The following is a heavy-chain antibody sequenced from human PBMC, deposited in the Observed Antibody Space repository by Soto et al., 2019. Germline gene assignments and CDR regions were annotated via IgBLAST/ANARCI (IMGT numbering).Heavy chain of an antibody. CDR1: GYTFTGYY. CDR2: INPNSGET. J-gene: IGHJ6*02. D-gene: IGHD1-26*01. V-gene: IGHV1-2*02. CDR3: AKGGTIVAAGTRVYLYNAMDV. Sequence: QVQLVQSGTEVKRPGDSVKVSSKASGYTFTGYYVHWVRQAPGQGLEWMGWINPNSGETYLAQRFRGRVTMNRDTSIGTAYMELRGLTSDDTADYYCAKGGTIVAAGTRVYLYNAMDVWGQGTTVTVSS.